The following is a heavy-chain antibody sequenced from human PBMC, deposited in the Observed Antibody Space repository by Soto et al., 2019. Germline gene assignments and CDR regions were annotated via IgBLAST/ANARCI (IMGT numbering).Heavy chain of an antibody. Sequence: QVQLVQSGAEVKKPGASVKVSCKASGYTLTDYYLHWVRQAPGQGLEWMGWINPKSGDTNYAQKFQDRVTMTRDTSTSTAYMELSRLTFANTAVYYCARDMQGWGGYWGQGTLVTVSS. D-gene: IGHD3-16*01. CDR1: GYTLTDYY. CDR3: ARDMQGWGGY. V-gene: IGHV1-2*02. CDR2: INPKSGDT. J-gene: IGHJ4*02.